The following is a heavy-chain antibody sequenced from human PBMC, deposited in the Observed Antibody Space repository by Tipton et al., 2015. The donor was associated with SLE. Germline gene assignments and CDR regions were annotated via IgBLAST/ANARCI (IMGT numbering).Heavy chain of an antibody. V-gene: IGHV3-11*01. CDR2: ISSSGSTI. CDR1: GFTFSDYY. J-gene: IGHJ4*02. CDR3: ANYGVFGYFDY. D-gene: IGHD3-10*01. Sequence: SLRLSCAASGFTFSDYYMSWIRQVPGKGLEWVSYISSSGSTIYYADSVRGRFTISRDNAKNSLYLQMNSLRAEDTAVYYCANYGVFGYFDYWGQGTLVTVSS.